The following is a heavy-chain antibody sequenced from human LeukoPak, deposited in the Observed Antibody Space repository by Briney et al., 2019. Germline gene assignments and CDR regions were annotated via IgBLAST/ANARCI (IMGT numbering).Heavy chain of an antibody. D-gene: IGHD5-24*01. CDR2: IIPIFGTA. V-gene: IGHV1-69*06. Sequence: SVKVSCKASGGTFSRCAFTWVRQAPGQGLEWMGGIIPIFGTANYAQKFQGRVTITADKSTSTAYMELSSLRSEDTAVYYCARGGRDGYNSRAAAFDIWGQGTMVTVSS. CDR1: GGTFSRCA. J-gene: IGHJ3*02. CDR3: ARGGRDGYNSRAAAFDI.